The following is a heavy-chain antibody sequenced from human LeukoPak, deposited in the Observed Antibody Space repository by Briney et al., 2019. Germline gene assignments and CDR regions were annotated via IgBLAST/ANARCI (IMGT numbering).Heavy chain of an antibody. CDR3: ARGLDPGSYYFPGYYYGMDV. V-gene: IGHV4-30-2*01. D-gene: IGHD3-10*01. CDR2: IYHSGST. CDR1: GGSISSGGYS. Sequence: PSQTLSLTCTVSGGSISSGGYSWSWIRQPPGKGLEWIGYIYHSGSTYYNPSLKSRVTISVDRSKNQFSLKLSSVTAADTAVYYCARGLDPGSYYFPGYYYGMDVWGKGTTVTVSS. J-gene: IGHJ6*04.